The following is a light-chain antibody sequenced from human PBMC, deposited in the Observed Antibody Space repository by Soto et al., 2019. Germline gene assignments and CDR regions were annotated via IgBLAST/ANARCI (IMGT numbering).Light chain of an antibody. J-gene: IGKJ1*01. V-gene: IGKV1-5*01. Sequence: IPLTQSPSTLSASCGYRSTINCSSSQSISSWLAWYQQKPGKAPKVVIYDASDLESGVPSRFSGSGSGTEFTLTISSLQPDDSATYHCQQYSSYSTFGQGTKV. CDR1: QSISSW. CDR2: DAS. CDR3: QQYSSYST.